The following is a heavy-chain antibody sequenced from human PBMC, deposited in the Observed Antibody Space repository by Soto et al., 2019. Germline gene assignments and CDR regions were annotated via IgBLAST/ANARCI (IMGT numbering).Heavy chain of an antibody. D-gene: IGHD1-26*01. J-gene: IGHJ5*02. V-gene: IGHV1-2*04. Sequence: GASVKVSCKASGYTFTGYYMHWVRQAPGQGLEWMGWINPNSGGTNYAQKFQGWVTMTRDTSISTAYMELSRLRSDDTAVYYCARDPAGGLSNWFDPWGQGTLVTVSS. CDR1: GYTFTGYY. CDR3: ARDPAGGLSNWFDP. CDR2: INPNSGGT.